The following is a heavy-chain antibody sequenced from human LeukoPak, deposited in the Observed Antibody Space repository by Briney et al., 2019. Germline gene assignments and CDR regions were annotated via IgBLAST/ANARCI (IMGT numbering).Heavy chain of an antibody. J-gene: IGHJ4*02. Sequence: GGSRGLLWAPSAFPFGNSYLVWFGRAQGKGREGVSNISSSGSTIYYADSVKGRFTISRDNAKNSLYLQMNSLRAEDTAVYYCARDSGRLPLNYFDDWGQGTLVTVSS. CDR2: ISSSGSTI. D-gene: IGHD2-21*01. CDR1: AFPFGNSY. V-gene: IGHV3-11*01. CDR3: ARDSGRLPLNYFDD.